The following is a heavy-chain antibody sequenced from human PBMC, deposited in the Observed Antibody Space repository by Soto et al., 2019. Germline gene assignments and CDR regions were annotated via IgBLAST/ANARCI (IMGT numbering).Heavy chain of an antibody. Sequence: QVQLVESGGGVVQPGRSLRLSCAASGFTFSSYGMHWVRQAPGKGLEWVAVIWYDGSNKYYADSVKGRFTISRDNSKNTLYLQMNSLRAEDTAVYYCARSLNSYYDSSAGGDAFDIWGQGTMVTVSS. J-gene: IGHJ3*02. CDR3: ARSLNSYYDSSAGGDAFDI. CDR2: IWYDGSNK. V-gene: IGHV3-33*01. CDR1: GFTFSSYG. D-gene: IGHD3-22*01.